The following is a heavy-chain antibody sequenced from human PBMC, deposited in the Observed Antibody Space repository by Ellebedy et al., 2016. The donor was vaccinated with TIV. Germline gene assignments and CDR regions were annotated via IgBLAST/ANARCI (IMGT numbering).Heavy chain of an antibody. J-gene: IGHJ6*02. Sequence: ASVKVSXXASGGTFSSYAISWVRQAPGQGLEWMGWISAYNGNTNYAQKLQGRVTMTTDTSTSTAYMELRSLRSDDTAVYYCARDDYGDLYYYYGMDVWGQGTTVTVSS. CDR2: ISAYNGNT. V-gene: IGHV1-18*01. CDR3: ARDDYGDLYYYYGMDV. CDR1: GGTFSSYA. D-gene: IGHD4-17*01.